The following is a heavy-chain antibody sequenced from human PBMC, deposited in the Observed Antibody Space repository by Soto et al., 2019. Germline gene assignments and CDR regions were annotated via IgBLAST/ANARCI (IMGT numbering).Heavy chain of an antibody. V-gene: IGHV4-59*01. CDR2: IYYSGRT. Sequence: QVQLQESGPGLAKPSETLSLTCSISGGSISDYQWNWIRQPPGKGLEWIGYIYYSGRTNYNPSLKSPLTIYLDTSTRQFSLRLRSVTAADTAVYYCARMRGLGEISPYLDYWGQGALVTVSS. CDR3: ARMRGLGEISPYLDY. D-gene: IGHD3-16*01. J-gene: IGHJ4*02. CDR1: GGSISDYQ.